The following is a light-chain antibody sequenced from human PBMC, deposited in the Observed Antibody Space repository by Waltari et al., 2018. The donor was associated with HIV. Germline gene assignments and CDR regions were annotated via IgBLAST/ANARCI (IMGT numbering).Light chain of an antibody. Sequence: QSVLTQPPSASGTPGQRVAISCSGSSSNIGGNYVYWYQQLPGTAPKLLIYRNDLRPSGVPDRFSGSKSGTSASLAISGLRSEDEADYYCAVWDDSLGGRGVFGGGTKLTVL. CDR1: SSNIGGNY. V-gene: IGLV1-47*01. CDR3: AVWDDSLGGRGV. CDR2: RND. J-gene: IGLJ3*02.